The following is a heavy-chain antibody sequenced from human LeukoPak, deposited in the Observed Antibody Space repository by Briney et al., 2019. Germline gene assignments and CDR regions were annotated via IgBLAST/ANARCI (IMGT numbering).Heavy chain of an antibody. D-gene: IGHD2-15*01. CDR1: GGSISSYY. CDR2: IYTSGST. V-gene: IGHV4-4*07. Sequence: SETLSLTCTVSGGSISSYYWSWIRQPAGKGLEWIGRIYTSGSTNYNPSLKSRVTISVDTSKNQFSLKVTSVTVADTAVYYCARSGGTYWYFDLWGRGTLVTVSS. J-gene: IGHJ2*01. CDR3: ARSGGTYWYFDL.